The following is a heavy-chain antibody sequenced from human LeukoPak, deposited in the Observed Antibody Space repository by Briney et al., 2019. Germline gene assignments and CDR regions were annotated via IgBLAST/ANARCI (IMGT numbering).Heavy chain of an antibody. D-gene: IGHD3-22*01. CDR3: ARDQSRGQWLLIY. CDR1: GFTFSSYA. J-gene: IGHJ4*02. CDR2: ISYDGSNK. V-gene: IGHV3-30-3*01. Sequence: PERSLRLSCAASGFTFSSYAMHWVRQAPGKGLEWVAVISYDGSNKYYADSVKGRFTISRDNSKNTLYLQMNSLRAEDTAVYYCARDQSRGQWLLIYWGQGTLVTVSS.